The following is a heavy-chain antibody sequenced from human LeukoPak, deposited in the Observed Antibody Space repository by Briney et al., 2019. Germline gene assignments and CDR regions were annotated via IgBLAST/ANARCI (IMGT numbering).Heavy chain of an antibody. CDR3: AKGRGGAVAGTFFDY. CDR1: GFTFDDYA. CDR2: ISWNSGSI. D-gene: IGHD6-19*01. V-gene: IGHV3-9*01. J-gene: IGHJ4*02. Sequence: GGSLRLSCAASGFTFDDYAMHWVRQAPGKGLEWVSGISWNSGSIGYADSVKGRFTISRDNAKNSLYLRMNSLRAEDTALYYCAKGRGGAVAGTFFDYWGQGTLVAVSS.